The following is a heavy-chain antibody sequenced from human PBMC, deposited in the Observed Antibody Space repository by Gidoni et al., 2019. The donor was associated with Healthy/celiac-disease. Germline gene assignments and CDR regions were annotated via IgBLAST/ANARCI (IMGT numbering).Heavy chain of an antibody. CDR1: GFTFSSYS. CDR3: ARGSGSYGDAFDI. D-gene: IGHD1-26*01. V-gene: IGHV3-21*01. CDR2: ISSSSSYI. J-gene: IGHJ3*02. Sequence: EVQLVESGGGLVKPGGSLRLSCAASGFTFSSYSMNWVRQAPGKGLEWVSSISSSSSYIYYADSVKGRFTISRDNAKNSLYLQMNSLRAEDTAVYYCARGSGSYGDAFDIWGQGTMVTVSS.